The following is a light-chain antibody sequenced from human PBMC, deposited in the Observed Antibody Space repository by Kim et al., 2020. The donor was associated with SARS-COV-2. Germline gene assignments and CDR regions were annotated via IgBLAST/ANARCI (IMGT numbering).Light chain of an antibody. CDR2: VNSDGSQ. Sequence: ASVRLTCTLGSEHSTYAIEWHQQQPEKGPRYLMKVNSDGSQTKADGVPDRFSGSSSGADRYLTISSLQSDDEADYYCQTWGTGFQVIGGGTQLTVL. V-gene: IGLV4-69*01. CDR3: QTWGTGFQV. CDR1: SEHSTYA. J-gene: IGLJ3*02.